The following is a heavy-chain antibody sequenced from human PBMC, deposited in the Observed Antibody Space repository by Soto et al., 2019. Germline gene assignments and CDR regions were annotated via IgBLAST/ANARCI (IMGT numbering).Heavy chain of an antibody. Sequence: QVQLVESGGGVVQPGRSLRLSCAASGFTFSSYGMHWVRQAPGKGLGWVAVISYDGSNKYYADSVKGRFTISRDNSKNTLYLQMNSLRAEDTAVYYCAKDQLYRGYYDFWSGYYRYDPWGQGTLGTVSS. CDR1: GFTFSSYG. CDR2: ISYDGSNK. D-gene: IGHD3-3*01. J-gene: IGHJ5*02. V-gene: IGHV3-30*18. CDR3: AKDQLYRGYYDFWSGYYRYDP.